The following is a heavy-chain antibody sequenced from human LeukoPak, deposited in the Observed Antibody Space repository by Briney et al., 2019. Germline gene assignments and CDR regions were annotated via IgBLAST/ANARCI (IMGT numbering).Heavy chain of an antibody. CDR3: ARGSSSGWFLGDV. CDR1: CYFLINSNW. CDR2: IDYGGST. V-gene: IGHV4-28*03. Sequence: SDPPFPPRGVSCYFLINSNWWGWIRPPPREGLEWIGYIDYGGSTNYNPSLKSRATVSVDTSRNQFSLKLSSVTAADTAVYHCARGSSSGWFLGDVWGKGTTVTVSS. D-gene: IGHD6-19*01. J-gene: IGHJ6*04.